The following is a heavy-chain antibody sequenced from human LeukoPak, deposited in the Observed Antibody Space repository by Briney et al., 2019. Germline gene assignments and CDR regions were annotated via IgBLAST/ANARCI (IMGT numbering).Heavy chain of an antibody. Sequence: ASVKVSCKASGYTFTSYGISWVRQAPGQGGEGRGWISAYNGNTNYEQKLQRRVTMTTDTSTSTAYMELRSLRSDDTAVYYCARGGTTGTTVFDYWGQGTLVTVSS. CDR2: ISAYNGNT. J-gene: IGHJ4*02. CDR3: ARGGTTGTTVFDY. CDR1: GYTFTSYG. V-gene: IGHV1-18*01. D-gene: IGHD1-1*01.